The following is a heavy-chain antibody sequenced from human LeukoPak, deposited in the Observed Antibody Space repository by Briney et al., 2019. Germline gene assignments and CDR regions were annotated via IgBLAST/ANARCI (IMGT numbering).Heavy chain of an antibody. J-gene: IGHJ4*02. Sequence: GGSLRLSCAASGFTFSSYAMSWVRQAPGKGLEWVSAISGSGGSTYYADSVKGRFTISRDNSKNTLYLQMNSLRAEDTAVYYCVKSPRGYSSSWYYDYWGQGTLVTASS. CDR2: ISGSGGST. CDR1: GFTFSSYA. V-gene: IGHV3-23*01. CDR3: VKSPRGYSSSWYYDY. D-gene: IGHD6-13*01.